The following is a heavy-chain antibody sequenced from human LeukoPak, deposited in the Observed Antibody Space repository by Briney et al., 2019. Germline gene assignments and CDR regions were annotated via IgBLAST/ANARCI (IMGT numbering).Heavy chain of an antibody. CDR1: GGSISSYY. J-gene: IGHJ4*02. CDR2: IYTSGST. CDR3: ARTSYYYDSSGYRVLFGY. V-gene: IGHV4-4*07. Sequence: SETLSLTCTVSGGSISSYYWSWIRQPAGKGLEWIGRIYTSGSTNYNPSLKSRVTMSVDTSKNQFSLKLSSVTAADTAVYYCARTSYYYDSSGYRVLFGYWGQGTLVTVSS. D-gene: IGHD3-22*01.